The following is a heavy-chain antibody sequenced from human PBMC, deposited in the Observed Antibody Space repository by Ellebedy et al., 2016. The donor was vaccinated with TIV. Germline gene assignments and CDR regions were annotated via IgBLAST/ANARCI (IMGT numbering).Heavy chain of an antibody. D-gene: IGHD4-17*01. CDR2: ISWNSGSI. CDR3: ASRPNGDYHFLDY. V-gene: IGHV3-9*01. J-gene: IGHJ4*02. CDR1: GFTFDDYA. Sequence: PGGSLRLSCAASGFTFDDYAMHWVRQAPGKGLEWVSGISWNSGSIGYADSVKGRFTISRDNAKNSLYLHMNSLRVEDTAVYYCASRPNGDYHFLDYWGQGTLVTVSS.